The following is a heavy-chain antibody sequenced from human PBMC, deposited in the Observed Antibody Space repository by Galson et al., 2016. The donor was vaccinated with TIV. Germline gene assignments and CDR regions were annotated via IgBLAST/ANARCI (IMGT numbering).Heavy chain of an antibody. CDR2: LWFDGSHI. CDR3: AREFRDYYFDY. D-gene: IGHD3/OR15-3a*01. V-gene: IGHV3-33*01. CDR1: GFTFGSYG. Sequence: SLRLSCAASGFTFGSYGMHWVRQAPGKGLEWVAGLWFDGSHISYGDSVTGRVTISRDNARKMLYLQMKSLRAEDTALYYCAREFRDYYFDYWGQGTLVTGSS. J-gene: IGHJ4*02.